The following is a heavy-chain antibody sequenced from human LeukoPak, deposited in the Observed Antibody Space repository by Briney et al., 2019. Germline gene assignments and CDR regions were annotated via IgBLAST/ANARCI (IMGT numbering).Heavy chain of an antibody. CDR2: ISGSSGST. CDR3: AKLSGYDYYFDY. D-gene: IGHD5-12*01. J-gene: IGHJ4*02. CDR1: GFTFSSYA. V-gene: IGHV3-23*01. Sequence: GGSLRLSCAASGFTFSSYAMSWVRQAPGKGLEWVSAISGSSGSTYYADSVKGRFTISRDNSKNTLYLQMNSLRAEDTAVYYCAKLSGYDYYFDYWGQGTLVTVSS.